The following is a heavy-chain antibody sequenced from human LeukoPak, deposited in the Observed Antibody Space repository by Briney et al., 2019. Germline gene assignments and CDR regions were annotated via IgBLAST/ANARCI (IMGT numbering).Heavy chain of an antibody. Sequence: GASVKVSCKASGYTFTGYYMHWVRQAPGQGLEWMGWINPNSGGTNYAQKFQGRVTMTRNTSISTAYMELSSLRSEDTAVYYCARGGPYSDYESDYWGQGTLVTVSS. V-gene: IGHV1-2*02. CDR3: ARGGPYSDYESDY. CDR2: INPNSGGT. J-gene: IGHJ4*02. CDR1: GYTFTGYY. D-gene: IGHD4-11*01.